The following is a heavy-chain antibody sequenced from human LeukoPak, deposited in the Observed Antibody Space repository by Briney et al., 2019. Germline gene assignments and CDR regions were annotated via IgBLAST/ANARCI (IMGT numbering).Heavy chain of an antibody. CDR1: GFSFSDYY. J-gene: IGHJ5*02. CDR2: IRSKAYGGTT. V-gene: IGHV3-49*03. Sequence: PGGSLRLSCAASGFSFSDYYMSWIRQAPGKGLEWVGFIRSKAYGGTTEYAASVKGRFTISRDDSKSIAYLQMNSLKTEDTAVYYCTRGPYCSSTSCYWGFDPWGQGTLVTVSS. D-gene: IGHD2-2*01. CDR3: TRGPYCSSTSCYWGFDP.